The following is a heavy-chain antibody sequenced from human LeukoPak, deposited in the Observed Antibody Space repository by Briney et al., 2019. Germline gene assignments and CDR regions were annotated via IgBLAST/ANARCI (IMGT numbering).Heavy chain of an antibody. J-gene: IGHJ3*02. V-gene: IGHV1-3*01. D-gene: IGHD4-23*01. CDR1: GYTFTSYA. CDR2: INAGNGNT. Sequence: ASVKVSYKASGYTFTSYAMHWVRQAPGQRLEWMGWINAGNGNTKYSQKFQGRVTITRDTSASTAYMELSSLRSEDTAVYYCARTVGPNDAFDIWGQGTMVTVSS. CDR3: ARTVGPNDAFDI.